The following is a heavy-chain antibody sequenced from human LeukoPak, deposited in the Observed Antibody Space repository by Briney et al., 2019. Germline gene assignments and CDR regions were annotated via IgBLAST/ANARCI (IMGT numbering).Heavy chain of an antibody. J-gene: IGHJ4*02. CDR1: GGSFSGYY. Sequence: SETLSLTCAVYGGSFSGYYWSWIRQPPGKGLEWIGEINHSGSTNYNPSLKSRVTISVDTSKNQFSLKLSSVTAADTAVYYCAASGYSYGYGSFDYWGQGTLDTVSS. CDR2: INHSGST. CDR3: AASGYSYGYGSFDY. V-gene: IGHV4-34*01. D-gene: IGHD5-18*01.